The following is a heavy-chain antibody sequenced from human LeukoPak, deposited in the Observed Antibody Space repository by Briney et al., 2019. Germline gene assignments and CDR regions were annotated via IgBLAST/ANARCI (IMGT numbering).Heavy chain of an antibody. CDR3: ARDFPASY. Sequence: GGSLRLSCAASGFTFSSYSMNWVRQAPGKGLEWVSYISSSSSTIYYADSVKGRFTISRDNAKNSLYLQMNSLRAEDTAVYYCARDFPASYWGQGTLVTVSS. J-gene: IGHJ4*02. V-gene: IGHV3-48*01. CDR2: ISSSSSTI. CDR1: GFTFSSYS.